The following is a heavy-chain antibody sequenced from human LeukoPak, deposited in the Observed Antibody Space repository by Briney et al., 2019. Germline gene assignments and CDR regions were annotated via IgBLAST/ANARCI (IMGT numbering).Heavy chain of an antibody. CDR2: ISSSSSYI. Sequence: GGSLRLSCAASGFTFSSYSMNWVRQAPGKGLEWVSSISSSSSYIYYADSVKGRFTISRDNAKNSLFLQMNSLRAEDTAVYFCARVKQQLVRLLGRDTTYYYYYYMDVWGKGTTVTVSS. D-gene: IGHD6-13*01. V-gene: IGHV3-21*01. CDR3: ARVKQQLVRLLGRDTTYYYYYYMDV. CDR1: GFTFSSYS. J-gene: IGHJ6*03.